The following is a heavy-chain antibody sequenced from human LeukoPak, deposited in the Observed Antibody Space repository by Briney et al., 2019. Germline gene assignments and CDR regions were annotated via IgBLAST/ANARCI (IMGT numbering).Heavy chain of an antibody. J-gene: IGHJ4*02. CDR1: GFTFRSYG. CDR2: IWYDGSNK. D-gene: IGHD6-19*01. V-gene: IGHV3-33*01. Sequence: GGSLRLSCAASGFTFRSYGMHWVRRAPGKGLEWVAVIWYDGSNKYYADSVKGRFTVSRDNSKNTLYLQMNSLRAEDTAVYYCATAVASSSGWYADYWGQGTLVTVSS. CDR3: ATAVASSSGWYADY.